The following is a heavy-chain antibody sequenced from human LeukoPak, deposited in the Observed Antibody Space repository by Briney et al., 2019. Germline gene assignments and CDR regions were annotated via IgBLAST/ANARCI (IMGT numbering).Heavy chain of an antibody. V-gene: IGHV3-43*02. CDR2: ISGDGGST. CDR1: GFTFDDYA. D-gene: IGHD5-18*01. Sequence: PGGSLRLSCAASGFTFDDYAMHWVRHAPGKGLEWVSLISGDGGSTYYAESVKGRFTISRDNAKNSLYLQMNSLRAEDTAVYYCARVGYSYGWKGVYYYYYMDVWGKGTTVTVSS. CDR3: ARVGYSYGWKGVYYYYYMDV. J-gene: IGHJ6*03.